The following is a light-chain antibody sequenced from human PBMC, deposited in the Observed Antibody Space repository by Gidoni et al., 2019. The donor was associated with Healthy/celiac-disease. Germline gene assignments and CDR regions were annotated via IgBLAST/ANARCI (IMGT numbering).Light chain of an antibody. CDR2: GAA. V-gene: IGKV3-20*01. J-gene: IGKJ2*01. Sequence: IVLTQSPGTVSLSPGDRATRSCRASPSVSSSYLAWYQQKPGQAPRLLIYGAASRATGIPDRFSGSGSGTDFTLTISRLEPEDFAVYYCQQYGSSPYTFGQGTKLEI. CDR1: PSVSSSY. CDR3: QQYGSSPYT.